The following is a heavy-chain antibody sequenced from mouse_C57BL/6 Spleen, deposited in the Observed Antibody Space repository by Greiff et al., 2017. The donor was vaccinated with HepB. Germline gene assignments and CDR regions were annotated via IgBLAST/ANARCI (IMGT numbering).Heavy chain of an antibody. J-gene: IGHJ2*01. CDR2: ILPGSGST. CDR1: GYTFTGYW. Sequence: QVQLKESGAELMKPGASVKLSCKATGYTFTGYWIEWVKQRPGHGLEWIGEILPGSGSTNYNEKFKGKATFTADTSSNTAYMQLSSLTTEDSAIYYCARSRFITTVVATDYFDYWGQGTTLTVSS. V-gene: IGHV1-9*01. CDR3: ARSRFITTVVATDYFDY. D-gene: IGHD1-1*01.